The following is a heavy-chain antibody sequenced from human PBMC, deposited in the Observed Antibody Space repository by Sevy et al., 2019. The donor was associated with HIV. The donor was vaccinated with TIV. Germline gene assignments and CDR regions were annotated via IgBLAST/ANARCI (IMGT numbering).Heavy chain of an antibody. CDR3: VRDRPGPKHYMDV. CDR1: RFIFSTDW. CDR2: IDTDGSDT. V-gene: IGHV3-74*01. Sequence: GGSLRLSCVASRFIFSTDWMHWVRQAPGKGLVWVSRIDTDGSDTSYADSVKGRFTISRDNAKNTLYLQMNSLRAEDTAVCYCVRDRPGPKHYMDVWGKGTTVTVSS. J-gene: IGHJ6*03.